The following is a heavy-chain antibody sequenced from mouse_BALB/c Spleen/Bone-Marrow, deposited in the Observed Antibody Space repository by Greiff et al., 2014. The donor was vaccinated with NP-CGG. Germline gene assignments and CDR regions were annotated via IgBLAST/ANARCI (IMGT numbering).Heavy chain of an antibody. V-gene: IGHV1S22*01. CDR1: GYTFTSYW. CDR2: IYPGSGST. Sequence: LQQPGSELVRPGASVKLSCKASGYTFTSYWMHWVKQRPGQGLEWIGNIYPGSGSTNCDEKFKSKATLTVDTSSSTAYMRLSSLTSEDSAVYYCTRGEVYYDYDGAWFAYWGQGTLVTVSA. J-gene: IGHJ3*01. CDR3: TRGEVYYDYDGAWFAY. D-gene: IGHD2-4*01.